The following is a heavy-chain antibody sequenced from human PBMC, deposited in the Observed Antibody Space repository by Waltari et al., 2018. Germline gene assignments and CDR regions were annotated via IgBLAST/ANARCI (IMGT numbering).Heavy chain of an antibody. CDR2: IYPGDSDT. D-gene: IGHD2-2*01. CDR1: AYSFTSYW. CDR3: ARVVVPAAPIDAFDI. Sequence: EVQLVQSGAEVKKPGESLKISCKGSAYSFTSYWIGWVRRMPGEGLEWMGIIYPGDSDTRYSPSFQGQVTISADKSISTAYLQWSSLKASDTAMYYCARVVVPAAPIDAFDIWGQGTMVTVSS. J-gene: IGHJ3*02. V-gene: IGHV5-51*01.